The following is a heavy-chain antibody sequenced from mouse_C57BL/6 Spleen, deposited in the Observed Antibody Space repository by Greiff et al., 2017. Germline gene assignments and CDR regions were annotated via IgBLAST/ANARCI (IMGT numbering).Heavy chain of an antibody. V-gene: IGHV1-61*01. D-gene: IGHD1-1*01. CDR1: GYTFTSYW. CDR3: AREGSSYDYYAMDY. Sequence: QVQLQQPGAELVRPGSSVKLSCKASGYTFTSYWMDWVKQRPGQGLEWIGNIYPSDSETHYNQKFKDKATLTVDKSSSTAYMQLSSLTSEDSAVYDCAREGSSYDYYAMDYWGQGTSVTVSS. CDR2: IYPSDSET. J-gene: IGHJ4*01.